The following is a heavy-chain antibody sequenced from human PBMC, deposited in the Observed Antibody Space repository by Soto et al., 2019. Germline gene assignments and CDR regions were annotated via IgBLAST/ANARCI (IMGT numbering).Heavy chain of an antibody. V-gene: IGHV3-33*01. CDR1: GFTFNTYS. Sequence: QVQLEESGGGVVQPGRSLRLSCEASGFTFNTYSMHWVRQPPGKGLEWLAAIWYDGTQKYYADSVKGRFIISRDNSKKTLYLEMSSLRAEDTAVYYWARAGGTTVTGLWHFDSWGQGTLVTVSS. D-gene: IGHD4-17*01. J-gene: IGHJ4*02. CDR3: ARAGGTTVTGLWHFDS. CDR2: IWYDGTQK.